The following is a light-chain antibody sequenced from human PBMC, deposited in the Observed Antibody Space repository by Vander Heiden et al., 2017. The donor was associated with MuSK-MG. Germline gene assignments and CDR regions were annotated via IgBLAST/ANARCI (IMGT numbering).Light chain of an antibody. J-gene: IGLJ3*02. CDR3: QSYDSSLSGWV. CDR2: GNS. V-gene: IGLV1-40*01. Sequence: QSVLTQPPSVSAAPGQRVTITCTGRSSNIGAGYDVHWYQQLPGTAPKLLIYGNSNRPSGVPDRFSGSKSGTSASLAITGLQAEDEADYYCQSYDSSLSGWVFGGGTKLTVL. CDR1: SSNIGAGYD.